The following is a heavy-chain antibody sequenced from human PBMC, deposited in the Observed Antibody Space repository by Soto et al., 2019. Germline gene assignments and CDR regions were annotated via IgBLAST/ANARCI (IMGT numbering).Heavy chain of an antibody. D-gene: IGHD3-3*01. CDR1: GGSISSGDYY. V-gene: IGHV4-30-4*01. CDR2: IYYSGST. J-gene: IGHJ4*02. Sequence: QVQLQESGPGLVKPSQTLSLTCTVSGGSISSGDYYWSWIRQPPGKGLEWIGYIYYSGSTYYNPSLKSRVTISVDTSKIQFSLKLRSVTAADTAVYYCATSSQGYDFWSGYLPLNYWGQGTLVTVSS. CDR3: ATSSQGYDFWSGYLPLNY.